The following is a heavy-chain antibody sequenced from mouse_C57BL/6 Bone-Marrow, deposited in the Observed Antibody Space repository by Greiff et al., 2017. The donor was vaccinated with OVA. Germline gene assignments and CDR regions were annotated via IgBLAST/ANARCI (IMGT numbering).Heavy chain of an antibody. Sequence: QVQLQQSGAELARPGASVKLSCTASGYTFTSYGISWVKQRTGQGLEWIGEIYPRSGNTYYNEKFKGKATLTADKSSSTAYMELRSLTSEDTAVYFCAREGGDYDYVDFDYWGQGTTLTVSS. CDR2: IYPRSGNT. J-gene: IGHJ2*01. CDR1: GYTFTSYG. CDR3: AREGGDYDYVDFDY. V-gene: IGHV1-81*01. D-gene: IGHD2-4*01.